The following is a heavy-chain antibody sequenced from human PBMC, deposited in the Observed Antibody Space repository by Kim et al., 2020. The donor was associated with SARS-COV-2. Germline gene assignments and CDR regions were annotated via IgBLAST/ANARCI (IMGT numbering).Heavy chain of an antibody. Sequence: SETLSLTCAVYGGSFSGYYWSWIRQPPGKGLEWIGEINHSGSTNYNPSFKSRVTISVDTSKNQFSLKLSSVTAADTAVYYCARGGGSVAGFDYWGQGTLVTVSS. V-gene: IGHV4-34*01. J-gene: IGHJ4*02. CDR2: INHSGST. CDR1: GGSFSGYY. CDR3: ARGGGSVAGFDY. D-gene: IGHD6-19*01.